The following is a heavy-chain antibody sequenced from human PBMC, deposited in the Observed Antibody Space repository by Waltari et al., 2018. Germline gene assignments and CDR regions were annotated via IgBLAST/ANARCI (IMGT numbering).Heavy chain of an antibody. Sequence: EVQLVESGGGLVHPGGTLSLSCAASGFTFGTSWMNGVRQAPGRGPEWVANIKPDGSGRSYVDFVRGRFTISRDNAKSSLYLQINSLTVEDTAIYYCARDRGWLQFDYWGQGALVIVSS. CDR1: GFTFGTSW. J-gene: IGHJ4*02. V-gene: IGHV3-7*04. CDR3: ARDRGWLQFDY. D-gene: IGHD5-12*01. CDR2: IKPDGSGR.